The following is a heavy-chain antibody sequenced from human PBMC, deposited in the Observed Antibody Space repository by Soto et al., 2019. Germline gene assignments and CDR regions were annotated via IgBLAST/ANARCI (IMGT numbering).Heavy chain of an antibody. V-gene: IGHV3-21*01. D-gene: IGHD3-22*01. Sequence: PGGSLRLSCAASGFTFSSYSMNWVRQAPGKGLEWVSSISSSSSYIYYADSVKGRFTTSRDNAKNSLYLQMNSLRAEDTAVYYCARDSITYYYDSSGYPKGPEGYYGMDVRGQGTTVTVSS. CDR2: ISSSSSYI. CDR3: ARDSITYYYDSSGYPKGPEGYYGMDV. CDR1: GFTFSSYS. J-gene: IGHJ6*02.